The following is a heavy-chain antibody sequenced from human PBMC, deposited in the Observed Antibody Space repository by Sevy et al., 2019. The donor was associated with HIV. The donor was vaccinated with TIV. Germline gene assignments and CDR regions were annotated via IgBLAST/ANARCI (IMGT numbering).Heavy chain of an antibody. CDR1: GGSVSSYY. Sequence: SETLSLTCTVSGGSVSSYYWSWIRQPPGKGLEWIGYIYYSGSTHYNPSLKSRVTISVDTSKNQFSLKLSSVTAADTAVYYCARYRSGSNSFDYWGQGTLVTVSS. J-gene: IGHJ4*02. CDR2: IYYSGST. D-gene: IGHD6-13*01. CDR3: ARYRSGSNSFDY. V-gene: IGHV4-59*02.